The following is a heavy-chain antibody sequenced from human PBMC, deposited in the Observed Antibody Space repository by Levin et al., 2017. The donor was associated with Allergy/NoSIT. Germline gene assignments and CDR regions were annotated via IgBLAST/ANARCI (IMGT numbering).Heavy chain of an antibody. CDR2: ISAYNGNT. D-gene: IGHD2-8*02. V-gene: IGHV1-18*01. Sequence: ASVKVSCKASGYTFTSYGISWVRQAPGQGLEWMGWISAYNGNTNYAQKLQGRVTMTTDTSTSTAYMELRSLRSDDTAVYYCARVYCTGGVCYDFLRSYWYFDLWGRGTLVTVSS. J-gene: IGHJ2*01. CDR1: GYTFTSYG. CDR3: ARVYCTGGVCYDFLRSYWYFDL.